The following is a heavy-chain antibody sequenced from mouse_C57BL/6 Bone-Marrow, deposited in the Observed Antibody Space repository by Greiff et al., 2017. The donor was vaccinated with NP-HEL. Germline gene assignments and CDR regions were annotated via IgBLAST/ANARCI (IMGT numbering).Heavy chain of an antibody. CDR2: INPNNGGT. CDR1: GYTFTDYN. V-gene: IGHV1-22*01. CDR3: ARAYYSNYNAY. Sequence: EVQLQQSGPELVKPGASVKMSCKASGYTFTDYNMHWVKQSHGKSLEWIGYINPNNGGTSYNQKFKGKATLTVNQSSSTAYMELRSLTAEDSAVYYCARAYYSNYNAYWGQGTLVTVSA. D-gene: IGHD2-5*01. J-gene: IGHJ3*01.